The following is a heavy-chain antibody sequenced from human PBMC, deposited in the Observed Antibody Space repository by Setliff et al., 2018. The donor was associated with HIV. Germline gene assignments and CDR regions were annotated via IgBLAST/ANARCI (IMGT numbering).Heavy chain of an antibody. J-gene: IGHJ3*02. D-gene: IGHD3-22*01. CDR3: ARSYDSSGYYYLDAFDI. Sequence: SETLSLTCTVSGGSISSYYWSWIRQPPGKGLEWIGYIYTSGSTNYNPSLKSRVTISVDTSENQFSLRLTSVTAADTAVYYCARSYDSSGYYYLDAFDIWGQGTTVTVSS. CDR2: IYTSGST. CDR1: GGSISSYY. V-gene: IGHV4-4*08.